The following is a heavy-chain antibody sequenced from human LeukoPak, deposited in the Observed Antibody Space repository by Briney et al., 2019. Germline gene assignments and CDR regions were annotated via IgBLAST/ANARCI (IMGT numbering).Heavy chain of an antibody. CDR3: ARGKQQLARIRNNWFDP. V-gene: IGHV4-31*03. CDR2: IYYSGST. J-gene: IGHJ5*02. Sequence: PSQTLSLTCTVSGGSISSGGYYWSWIRQHPGKGLEWIGYIYYSGSTYYNPSLKSRVTISVDTSKNQFSLKLSSVTAADTAVYYCARGKQQLARIRNNWFDPWGQGTLVTVSS. CDR1: GGSISSGGYY. D-gene: IGHD6-13*01.